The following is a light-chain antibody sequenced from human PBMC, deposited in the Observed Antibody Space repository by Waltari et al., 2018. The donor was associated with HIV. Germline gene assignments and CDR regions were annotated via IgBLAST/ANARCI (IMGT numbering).Light chain of an antibody. J-gene: IGKJ2*01. Sequence: EIVLTQSPATLSVSPGERATLSCRASQSVRGNLAWYHQKPCHAPRLLIYGASTRAAVIPARFSGSGSGTDFTLTISSLQSEDFAVYYCQQYNNWPPYTFGQGTKLEIK. CDR2: GAS. CDR1: QSVRGN. CDR3: QQYNNWPPYT. V-gene: IGKV3-15*01.